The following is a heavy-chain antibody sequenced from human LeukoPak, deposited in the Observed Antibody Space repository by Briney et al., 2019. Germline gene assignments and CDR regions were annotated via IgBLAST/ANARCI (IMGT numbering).Heavy chain of an antibody. V-gene: IGHV3-21*06. J-gene: IGHJ5*02. CDR1: GFTFSSYA. CDR2: ISTSSSYI. D-gene: IGHD2-15*01. Sequence: GRSLRLSCAASGFTFSSYAIHWVRQAPGKGLEWVSSISTSSSYIYYADSVKGRFTISRDNARNSLYLQMNTLRAEDTAVYSCARGADGVSSNSRGWFDPWGQGTLVTVSS. CDR3: ARGADGVSSNSRGWFDP.